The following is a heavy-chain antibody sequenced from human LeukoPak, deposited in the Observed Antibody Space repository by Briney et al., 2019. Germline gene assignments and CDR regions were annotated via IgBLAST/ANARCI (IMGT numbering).Heavy chain of an antibody. CDR3: ARLDVDIVAEGHFDY. CDR1: GYTFIDYY. Sequence: ASVKVSCKASGYTFIDYYMHWVRQAPGQGLEWMGWINPNSGGTNYAQKFQGRVTMTRDTSISTAYMELSSLRSEDVAVYYCARLDVDIVAEGHFDYWGQGTLVTVSS. CDR2: INPNSGGT. V-gene: IGHV1-2*02. D-gene: IGHD5-12*01. J-gene: IGHJ4*02.